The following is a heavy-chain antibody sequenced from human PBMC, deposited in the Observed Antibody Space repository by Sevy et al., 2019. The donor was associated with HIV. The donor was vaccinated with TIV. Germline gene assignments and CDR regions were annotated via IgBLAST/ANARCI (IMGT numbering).Heavy chain of an antibody. D-gene: IGHD3-22*01. CDR1: GGTFSSYA. CDR3: ARRNYYDSSGPTFLDWFDP. V-gene: IGHV1-69*13. CDR2: IIPIFGTA. J-gene: IGHJ5*02. Sequence: ASVKVSCKASGGTFSSYAISWVRQAPGQGLEWMGRIIPIFGTANYAQKFQGRVTITADESTSKAYMELSSLRSEDTAVYYCARRNYYDSSGPTFLDWFDPWGQGTLVTVSS.